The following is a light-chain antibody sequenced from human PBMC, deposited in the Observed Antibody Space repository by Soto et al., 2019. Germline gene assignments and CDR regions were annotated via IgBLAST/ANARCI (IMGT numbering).Light chain of an antibody. V-gene: IGLV2-23*01. CDR2: ACN. CDR3: CSHAGSSTFI. Sequence: QSALTQPASVSGSPGQSITISCTGASSDVGSYHLVSWYQQHPGKVPKLIIYACNQRPSGVSNRFSGSKSGNTASLTISGLQAEDEADYYCCSHAGSSTFIFGTGTKLTVL. J-gene: IGLJ1*01. CDR1: SSDVGSYHL.